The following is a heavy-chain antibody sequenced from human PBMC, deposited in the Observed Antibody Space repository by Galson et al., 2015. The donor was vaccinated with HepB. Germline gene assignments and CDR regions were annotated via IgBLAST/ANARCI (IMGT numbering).Heavy chain of an antibody. V-gene: IGHV4-31*03. D-gene: IGHD3-22*01. CDR2: IYYSGNT. CDR3: ARLPYYYESSGYSPS. CDR1: GASISSGGFY. Sequence: TLSLTCTVSGASISSGGFYWSWIRQHPGKGLEWIAYIYYSGNTYYNPSLKSRVTMSVDTSENQFSLNLSSVTAADTAVYYCARLPYYYESSGYSPSWGPGTLVIVSS. J-gene: IGHJ4*02.